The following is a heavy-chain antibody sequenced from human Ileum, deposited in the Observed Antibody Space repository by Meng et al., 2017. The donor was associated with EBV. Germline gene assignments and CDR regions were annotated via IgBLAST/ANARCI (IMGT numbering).Heavy chain of an antibody. CDR1: GVSSSSYY. CDR3: ARSSSWLRLGSNWYFDL. CDR2: IYTSGST. D-gene: IGHD6-13*01. V-gene: IGHV4-4*07. J-gene: IGHJ2*01. Sequence: QVPLPESGPGLGKPSETLPLSCTVSGVSSSSYYGSWIRQPAGKGLEWIGRIYTSGSTNYNPSLKSRVTMSVDTSKDQFSLKLSSVTAADTAVYYCARSSSWLRLGSNWYFDLWGRGTLVTVSS.